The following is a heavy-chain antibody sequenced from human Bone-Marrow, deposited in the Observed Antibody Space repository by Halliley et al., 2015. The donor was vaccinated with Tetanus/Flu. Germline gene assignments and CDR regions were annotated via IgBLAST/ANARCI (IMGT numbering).Heavy chain of an antibody. V-gene: IGHV3-23*01. CDR1: GFTFRTYA. Sequence: CAASGFTFRTYAMSWVRQAPGKGLEWVSTITSDETTYYADSVKGRFTISRDNSLKTLSLQMNSLRAEDTAVYYCAKRRWYGQAYYFDYWGQGTLVTVSS. D-gene: IGHD2-15*01. CDR3: AKRRWYGQAYYFDY. J-gene: IGHJ4*02. CDR2: ITSDETT.